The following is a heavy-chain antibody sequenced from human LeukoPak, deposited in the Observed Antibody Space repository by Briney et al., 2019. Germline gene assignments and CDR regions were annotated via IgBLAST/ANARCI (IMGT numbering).Heavy chain of an antibody. CDR1: GFTFSTYA. CDR3: AKGVGSSWRAPLDP. J-gene: IGHJ5*02. D-gene: IGHD6-13*01. CDR2: ITDSGGIT. Sequence: GGSLRLSCAPSGFTFSTYAMSWVRQAPGKGLEWVSGITDSGGITNYADSVKGRFTMSRDNAKNTLYLQMNSLRVEDTALYFCAKGVGSSWRAPLDPWGQGTLVTVSS. V-gene: IGHV3-23*01.